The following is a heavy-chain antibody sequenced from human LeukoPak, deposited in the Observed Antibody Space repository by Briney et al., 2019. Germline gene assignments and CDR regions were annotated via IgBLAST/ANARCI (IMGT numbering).Heavy chain of an antibody. D-gene: IGHD2-15*01. CDR2: ISGGGGST. J-gene: IGHJ4*02. CDR1: GFTFRTYA. V-gene: IGHV3-23*01. Sequence: GGSLRLSCAASGFTFRTYAMSWVRQAPGKGLEWVSAISGGGGSTYYADSVKGRFTISRDNSKNTLFLRMNSLRAEDTAVYYCAKDRYCGGGTCYWSYFDYWGQGTLVTVSS. CDR3: AKDRYCGGGTCYWSYFDY.